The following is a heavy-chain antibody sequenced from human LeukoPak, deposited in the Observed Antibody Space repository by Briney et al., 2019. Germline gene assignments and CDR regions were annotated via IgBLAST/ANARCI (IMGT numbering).Heavy chain of an antibody. Sequence: GGSLRLSCAASGFTLSSYAMHWVRQAPGKRLEWVAVISYDGSNKYYADSVKGRFTISRDNSKNTLYLQMNSLRAEDTAVYYCARDRDIVVVPSMDVWGQGTTVTVSS. CDR2: ISYDGSNK. J-gene: IGHJ6*02. CDR1: GFTLSSYA. D-gene: IGHD2-2*01. CDR3: ARDRDIVVVPSMDV. V-gene: IGHV3-30-3*01.